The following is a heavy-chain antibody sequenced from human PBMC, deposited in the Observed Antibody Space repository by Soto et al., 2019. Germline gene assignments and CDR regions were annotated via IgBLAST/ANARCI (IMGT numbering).Heavy chain of an antibody. J-gene: IGHJ3*02. CDR2: IYYSGST. D-gene: IGHD2-2*01. V-gene: IGHV4-30-4*01. Sequence: SETLSLTCTFSGAPISSGDYYWGWIRQPQGKGLKWIGYIYYSGSTYYNPSLKSRVTISVDTSKNQFSLKLSSLTAADTAVYYCAREFQYCISTSCYLDAFDIWGQGTMVTVSS. CDR3: AREFQYCISTSCYLDAFDI. CDR1: GAPISSGDYY.